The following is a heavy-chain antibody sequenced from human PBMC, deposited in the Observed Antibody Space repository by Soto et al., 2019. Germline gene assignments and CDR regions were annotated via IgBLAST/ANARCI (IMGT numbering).Heavy chain of an antibody. CDR3: ARSPRISRAGDV. CDR1: GYAFISHG. CDR2: INPYNGNT. Sequence: QVHMEQSGAEVRRSGASLNVSCKASGYAFISHGVSWVRQAPGQGLEWMGWINPYNGNTNYAQKFQGRVTLTTDKTTSTAYMELRSLRADDTALYYCARSPRISRAGDVWGKGTAVVVSS. J-gene: IGHJ6*04. V-gene: IGHV1-18*01.